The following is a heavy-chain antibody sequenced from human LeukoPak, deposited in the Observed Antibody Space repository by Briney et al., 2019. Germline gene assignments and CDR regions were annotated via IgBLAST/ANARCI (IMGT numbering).Heavy chain of an antibody. CDR2: IYPGDSDT. CDR1: GYSFITYW. CDR3: ARPLSGNYYYGMDV. J-gene: IGHJ6*02. V-gene: IGHV5-51*01. Sequence: GESLKISCKGSGYSFITYWIGWVRQMPGKGLEWMGIIYPGDSDTRYSPSFQGQVTISADKSINTAYLRWSSLKASDTAIYYCARPLSGNYYYGMDVWGQGTTVTVSS. D-gene: IGHD1-26*01.